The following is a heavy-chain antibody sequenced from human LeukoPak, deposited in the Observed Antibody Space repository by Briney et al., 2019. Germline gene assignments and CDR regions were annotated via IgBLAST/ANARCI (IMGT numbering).Heavy chain of an antibody. CDR2: VSNDGRNI. V-gene: IGHV3-30*03. Sequence: GGSLRLSCVASGFTFSTSGMHWVRQAPGKGLEWVTTVSNDGRNIFYTDSVKGRFTITRDNSKDTLYLQMNSLRIEDTALYYCARHWGFDYWGQGALVTVSS. J-gene: IGHJ4*02. CDR1: GFTFSTSG. CDR3: ARHWGFDY. D-gene: IGHD7-27*01.